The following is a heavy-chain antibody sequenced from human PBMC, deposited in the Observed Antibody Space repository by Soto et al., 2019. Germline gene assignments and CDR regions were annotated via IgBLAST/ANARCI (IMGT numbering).Heavy chain of an antibody. CDR3: ARTIDGYSSGWYDY. J-gene: IGHJ4*02. D-gene: IGHD6-19*01. V-gene: IGHV1-18*01. CDR1: GYTFTSYG. Sequence: ASVKVSCKASGYTFTSYGISWVRQAPGQGLEWMGCISAYNGNTNYAQKLQGRVTMTTDTSTSTAYMELRSLRSDDTAVYYCARTIDGYSSGWYDYWGQGTLVNVSS. CDR2: ISAYNGNT.